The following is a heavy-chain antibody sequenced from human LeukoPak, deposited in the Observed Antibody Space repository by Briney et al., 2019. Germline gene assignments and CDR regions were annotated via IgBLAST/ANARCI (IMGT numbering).Heavy chain of an antibody. CDR1: GGSIGASINSPNW. D-gene: IGHD6-13*01. CDR2: IFHSGST. J-gene: IGHJ3*02. Sequence: SETLSLTCAVSGGSIGASINSPNWWSWVRQPPGKGLEWIGEIFHSGSTNYNPSLKSRVTMSVDKSKNQFSLKLSSVTAADTAVYYCARGALAAAGARAAFDIWGQGTMVTVSS. CDR3: ARGALAAAGARAAFDI. V-gene: IGHV4-4*02.